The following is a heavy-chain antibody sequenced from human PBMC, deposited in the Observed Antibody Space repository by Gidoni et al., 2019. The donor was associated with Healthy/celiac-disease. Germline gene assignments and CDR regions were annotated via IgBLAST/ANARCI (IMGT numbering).Heavy chain of an antibody. CDR3: TRILWSGYTFDY. D-gene: IGHD3-3*01. V-gene: IGHV3-49*03. CDR2: IRSKAYGGTT. Sequence: EVQLVESGGGLVQPGRSLRLSCTASGFTFGAYAMSWFRQAPGKGLEWVGCIRSKAYGGTTEYAASVKGRFTISRDDSKSIAYLQMNSLKTEDTAVYYCTRILWSGYTFDYWGQGTLVTVSS. CDR1: GFTFGAYA. J-gene: IGHJ4*02.